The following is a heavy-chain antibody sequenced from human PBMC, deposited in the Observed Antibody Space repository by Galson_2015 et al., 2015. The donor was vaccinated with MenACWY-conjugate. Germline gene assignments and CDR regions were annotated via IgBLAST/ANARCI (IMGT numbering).Heavy chain of an antibody. V-gene: IGHV3-33*01. CDR2: LRSDGSDE. CDR3: ARDALVVAPAATFRWFDP. D-gene: IGHD2-2*01. J-gene: IGHJ5*02. Sequence: SLRLSCAASGFSISRYGMHWVRQAPGKGLEWVAVLRSDGSDEYYVDSVKGRFTISRDNSKNTLYLQMNSLRAEDTAVYYCARDALVVAPAATFRWFDPWGQGTLATVSS. CDR1: GFSISRYG.